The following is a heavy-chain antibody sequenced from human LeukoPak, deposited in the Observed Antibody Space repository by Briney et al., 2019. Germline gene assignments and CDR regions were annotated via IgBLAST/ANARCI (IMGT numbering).Heavy chain of an antibody. V-gene: IGHV1-2*02. D-gene: IGHD6-19*01. J-gene: IGHJ3*02. CDR3: ARASYSSAWYEDAFDI. CDR1: GYTFTGYY. Sequence: ASVKVSCKASGYTFTGYYMHWVRQAPGQGLEWMGWINPNSGGTNYAQKFQGRVTMTRDTSISTAYMELSRLRSDDTAVYYCARASYSSAWYEDAFDIWGQGTMVTVSS. CDR2: INPNSGGT.